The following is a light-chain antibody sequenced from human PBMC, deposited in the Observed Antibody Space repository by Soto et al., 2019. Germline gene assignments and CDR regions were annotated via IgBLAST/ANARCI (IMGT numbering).Light chain of an antibody. Sequence: QSVLTQPPSVSGAPGQRVTISCTGSSSNIGAGYDVHWFQQHPGRAPKLLIYGDRHRPSGVSNRFSGSKSGNTASLTISGLQAEDEADYYCSSYTSSSTYVFGTGTRSPS. CDR2: GDR. V-gene: IGLV1-40*01. CDR1: SSNIGAGYD. CDR3: SSYTSSSTYV. J-gene: IGLJ1*01.